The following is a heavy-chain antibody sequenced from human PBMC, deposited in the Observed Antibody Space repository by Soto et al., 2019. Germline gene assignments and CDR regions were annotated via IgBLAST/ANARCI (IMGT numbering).Heavy chain of an antibody. J-gene: IGHJ6*02. V-gene: IGHV4-39*01. CDR2: IYYSGST. D-gene: IGHD3-10*01. CDR3: VRQGFGALHGLVDV. Sequence: SETLSLTCTVSCGSISSSSYYWGWIRQPPGKGLEWIGSIYYSGSTYYNPSLKSRVTISVDTSKSQFSLKLTSVTATDTGVYYCVRQGFGALHGLVDVWGQGTTVTVSS. CDR1: CGSISSSSYY.